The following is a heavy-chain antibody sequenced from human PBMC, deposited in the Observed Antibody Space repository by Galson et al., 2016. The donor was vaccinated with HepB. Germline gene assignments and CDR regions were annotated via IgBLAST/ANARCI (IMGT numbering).Heavy chain of an antibody. Sequence: SLRLSCAASGFTFHNYAMHWVRQPPGKGLEWVSLISGDGHGTYYGGSVKGRFTSSRDNSRSVLFLQMDGLRTEDTAFYYCARGPASLGGATDYWGQGTLVTVSS. CDR1: GFTFHNYA. CDR2: ISGDGHGT. J-gene: IGHJ4*02. CDR3: ARGPASLGGATDY. D-gene: IGHD1-26*01. V-gene: IGHV3-43*02.